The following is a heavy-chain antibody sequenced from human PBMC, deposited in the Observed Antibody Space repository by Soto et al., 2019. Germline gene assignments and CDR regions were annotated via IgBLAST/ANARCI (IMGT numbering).Heavy chain of an antibody. CDR3: ERLSRAVGASTPYDF. Sequence: ASVKVSCKASGYTFTAHYIHWVRQALGQGFEWMGRINPNSGDTSYAQRLQGRVTMTRDTSINTVFMELSSLRSDDTALYYCERLSRAVGASTPYDFWAQGTLVTVSS. D-gene: IGHD1-26*01. J-gene: IGHJ4*02. V-gene: IGHV1-2*02. CDR1: GYTFTAHY. CDR2: INPNSGDT.